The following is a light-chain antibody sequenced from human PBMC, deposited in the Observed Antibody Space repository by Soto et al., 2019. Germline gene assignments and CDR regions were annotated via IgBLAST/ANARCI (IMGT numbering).Light chain of an antibody. CDR1: QSISSY. CDR3: QQSYSTPT. CDR2: DAS. Sequence: DIQMTQSPSSLSASVGYRLTITCRASQSISSYLNWYQKKPGNAPNLLIYDASRLQSGVPSWFSGSGSGTDFTLTITSLQPEDFGTYYCQQSYSTPTFGQGTRLEI. V-gene: IGKV1-39*01. J-gene: IGKJ5*01.